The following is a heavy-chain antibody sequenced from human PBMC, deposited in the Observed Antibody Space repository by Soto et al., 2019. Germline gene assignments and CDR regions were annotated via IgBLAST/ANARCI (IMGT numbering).Heavy chain of an antibody. D-gene: IGHD1-1*01. CDR2: IYPGDSDT. CDR3: ARHGHERNDPYYYYMDV. V-gene: IGHV5-51*01. J-gene: IGHJ6*03. CDR1: GYSFTSYW. Sequence: PGESLKISCKGSGYSFTSYWIGWVRQMPGKGLEWMGIIYPGDSDTRYSPSFQGQVTISADKSISTAYLQWSSLKASDTAMYYCARHGHERNDPYYYYMDVWGKGTTVTVSS.